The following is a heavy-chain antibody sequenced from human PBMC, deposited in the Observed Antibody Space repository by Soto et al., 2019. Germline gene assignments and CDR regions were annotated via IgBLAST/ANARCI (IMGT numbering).Heavy chain of an antibody. V-gene: IGHV4-34*01. Sequence: SETLSLTCAVYGGSISDYYWTWIRQPPGKGLEWIGEINHSGSTNYNPSLKSRVTMSVDTSKHQFSLMLRSVTAADTAVYYCARGRSNLDVWGQGTTVTVSS. J-gene: IGHJ6*02. CDR2: INHSGST. CDR3: ARGRSNLDV. CDR1: GGSISDYY.